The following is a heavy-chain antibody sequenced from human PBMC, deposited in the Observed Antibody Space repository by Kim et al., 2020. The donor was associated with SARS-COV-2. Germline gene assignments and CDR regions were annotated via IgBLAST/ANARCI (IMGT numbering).Heavy chain of an antibody. CDR1: VASMSGY. CDR3: ARLDHGDYNEAFDL. V-gene: IGHV4-59*08. D-gene: IGHD4-17*01. CDR2: VYHTGSA. J-gene: IGHJ3*01. Sequence: SETLSLTCAVSVASMSGYWSWIRQPPGKSPEWIAYVYHTGSASYNPSLKSRATMSIDTSTKHISLKLTSLTAADTAIYYCARLDHGDYNEAFDLWGPGT.